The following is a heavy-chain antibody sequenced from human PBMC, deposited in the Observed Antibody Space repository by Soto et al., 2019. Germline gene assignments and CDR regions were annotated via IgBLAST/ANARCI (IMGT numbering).Heavy chain of an antibody. CDR2: IDASGIRI. CDR3: AKDRGGRSNEIDH. Sequence: EVQLLEYGGGLVQPGGSLRLSCTASGFTFSNSAMSWVRQAPGEGLEWVSSIDASGIRIYQGDVAKGRFTISRDNSKNTLFLRMKSLTADATATYYCAKDRGGRSNEIDHWGQGTLITVSS. V-gene: IGHV3-23*01. D-gene: IGHD3-16*01. J-gene: IGHJ4*02. CDR1: GFTFSNSA.